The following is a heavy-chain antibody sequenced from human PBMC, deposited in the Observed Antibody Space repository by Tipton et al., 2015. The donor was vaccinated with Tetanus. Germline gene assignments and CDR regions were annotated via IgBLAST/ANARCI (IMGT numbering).Heavy chain of an antibody. J-gene: IGHJ4*02. Sequence: TLSLTCTVSGASITTYHWSWLRQTPGRGLEWIGHIYYTGATSYNSSLQSRVTLSIDTSKNQFSLKLSSVTAADTGVYYCARIHDFLSGHFDFWGPGTLVTVSS. CDR2: IYYTGAT. CDR1: GASITTYH. CDR3: ARIHDFLSGHFDF. V-gene: IGHV4-59*01. D-gene: IGHD3-3*01.